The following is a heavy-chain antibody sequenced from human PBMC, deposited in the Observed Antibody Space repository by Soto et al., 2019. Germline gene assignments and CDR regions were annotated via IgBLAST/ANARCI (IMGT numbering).Heavy chain of an antibody. CDR3: ARHGSSNQYYYMDV. CDR2: IYYSGST. J-gene: IGHJ6*03. V-gene: IGHV4-39*01. D-gene: IGHD1-26*01. CDR1: GGSISSSSYY. Sequence: PSETLSLTCTVSGGSISSSSYYWGWIRQPPGKGLEWIGSIYYSGSTCYNPSLKSRVTISVDTSKNQFSLKLSSVTAADTAVYYCARHGSSNQYYYMDVWGKGTTVTVSS.